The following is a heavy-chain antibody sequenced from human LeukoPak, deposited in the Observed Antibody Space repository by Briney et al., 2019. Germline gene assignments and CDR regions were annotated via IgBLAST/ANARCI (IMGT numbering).Heavy chain of an antibody. CDR1: GDSVSRDGAA. CDR2: TYYRSKWHN. Sequence: SQTLSLTCAISGDSVSRDGAAWTWIRQSPSRGLEWLGRTYYRSKWHNEYAVSVRGRMAISPDTSKNQFSLHLSSVTPEDTAVYFCARDTLAAADSWGQGALGTVSS. V-gene: IGHV6-1*01. CDR3: ARDTLAAADS. D-gene: IGHD6-25*01. J-gene: IGHJ4*02.